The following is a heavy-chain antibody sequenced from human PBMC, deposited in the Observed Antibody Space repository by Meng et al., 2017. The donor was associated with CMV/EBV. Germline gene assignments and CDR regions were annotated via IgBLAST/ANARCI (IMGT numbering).Heavy chain of an antibody. V-gene: IGHV3-15*01. CDR1: GFTSSNAW. CDR2: IKSKTDGGTT. Sequence: GGSLRLSCAASGFTSSNAWMSWVRQAPGKGLEWVGRIKSKTDGGTTDYAAPVKGRFTISRDDSKNTLYLQMNSLKTEDTAVYYCTTDYYDSSGYYSVDAFDIWGQGTMVTVSS. J-gene: IGHJ3*02. D-gene: IGHD3-22*01. CDR3: TTDYYDSSGYYSVDAFDI.